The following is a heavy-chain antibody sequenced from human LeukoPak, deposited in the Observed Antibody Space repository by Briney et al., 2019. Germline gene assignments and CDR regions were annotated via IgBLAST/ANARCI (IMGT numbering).Heavy chain of an antibody. CDR3: ARGPSYNWFDP. J-gene: IGHJ5*02. CDR2: INPNSGGT. Sequence: WASVKVSCKASGGSFSNYATSWVRQAPGQGLEWMGWINPNSGGTNYAQKFQGRVTMTRDTSVSTAYMELSSLRSEDTAVYYCARGPSYNWFDPWGQGTLVTVSS. V-gene: IGHV1-2*02. CDR1: GGSFSNYA.